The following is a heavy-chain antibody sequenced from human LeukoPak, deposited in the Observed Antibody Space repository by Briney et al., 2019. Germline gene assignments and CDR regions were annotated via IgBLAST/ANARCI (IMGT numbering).Heavy chain of an antibody. V-gene: IGHV3-48*03. CDR3: ARDLPTGTYRAYFDN. Sequence: GGSLRLSWEGSGFIFSNYEMNWGRQAPGEGLEWVSYISSTGSDIYYADSVKGRFTISRDNAETSLYLQMNSLRAEDTAVYYCARDLPTGTYRAYFDNWGQGTLVTVSS. CDR2: ISSTGSDI. J-gene: IGHJ4*02. CDR1: GFIFSNYE. D-gene: IGHD1-26*01.